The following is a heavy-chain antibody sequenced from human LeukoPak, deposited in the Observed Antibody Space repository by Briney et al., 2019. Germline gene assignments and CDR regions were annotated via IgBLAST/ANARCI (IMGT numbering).Heavy chain of an antibody. J-gene: IGHJ4*02. V-gene: IGHV3-48*02. D-gene: IGHD4-23*01. CDR2: ISSGGSTI. Sequence: PGGSLRLSCAASGFTFSSYSMNWVRQAPGKGLEWVSYISSGGSTIYYADSVKGRFTISRDNAKNSLYLQMNSLRDEDTAVYYCARVAAGYSVNYFDYWGQGTLVTVSS. CDR1: GFTFSSYS. CDR3: ARVAAGYSVNYFDY.